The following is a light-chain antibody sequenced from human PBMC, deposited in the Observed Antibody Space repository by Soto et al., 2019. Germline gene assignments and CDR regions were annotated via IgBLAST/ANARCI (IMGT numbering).Light chain of an antibody. CDR2: EVS. V-gene: IGLV2-8*01. CDR3: SSYAGSNNLM. CDR1: SSDVGGYNS. J-gene: IGLJ3*02. Sequence: QAVVTQPPSASGSPGQSVTISCTGTSSDVGGYNSVSWYQQHPGKAPKLMIYEVSKRPSGVPDRFSGSKSGNTASLTVSGLQAEDEADYYCSSYAGSNNLMFGGGTKLTVL.